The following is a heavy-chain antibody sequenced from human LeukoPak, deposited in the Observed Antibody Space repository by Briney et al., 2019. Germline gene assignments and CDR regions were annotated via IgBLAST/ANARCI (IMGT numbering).Heavy chain of an antibody. J-gene: IGHJ4*02. CDR2: IFYSGST. V-gene: IGHV4-39*01. Sequence: SETLSLTCTVSGGSIGGSNSHWGWIRQPPGKGLEWIGSIFYSGSTYYNPSLKSRVTMSVDTSKNQFSLRVTSVTAADTATYYCARRGITYSSSFFAYWGQGTLVTASS. CDR1: GGSIGGSNSH. D-gene: IGHD2-2*01. CDR3: ARRGITYSSSFFAY.